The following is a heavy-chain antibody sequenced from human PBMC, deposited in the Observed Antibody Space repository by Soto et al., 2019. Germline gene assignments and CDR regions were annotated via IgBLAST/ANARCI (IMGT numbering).Heavy chain of an antibody. J-gene: IGHJ4*02. Sequence: EVQLVHSGGGLVKPGGPLRLSCAGSRFTFSSYSMNWDRQPPGKGLEWVSFISSSSSYIYYADSVKGRFTISRDNAKNSRYLQRNSLRAEDTAVYYCARESPMVRGVTADWGQGSLVTVSS. V-gene: IGHV3-21*01. CDR2: ISSSSSYI. D-gene: IGHD3-10*01. CDR3: ARESPMVRGVTAD. CDR1: RFTFSSYS.